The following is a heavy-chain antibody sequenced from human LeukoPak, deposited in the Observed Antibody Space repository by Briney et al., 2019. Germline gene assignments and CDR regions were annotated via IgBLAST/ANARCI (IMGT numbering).Heavy chain of an antibody. D-gene: IGHD6-19*01. CDR3: VRDTGSGWDFVY. CDR2: ISGDGVTT. Sequence: PGGSLRLSCAASGFTFSGYAMHWVRQAPGKGLEWVSLISGDGVTTDYANSVKGRFTISRDNSKNSLYLQMSNLRTEDTALYYCVRDTGSGWDFVYWGQGTLVTVSS. V-gene: IGHV3-43*02. CDR1: GFTFSGYA. J-gene: IGHJ4*02.